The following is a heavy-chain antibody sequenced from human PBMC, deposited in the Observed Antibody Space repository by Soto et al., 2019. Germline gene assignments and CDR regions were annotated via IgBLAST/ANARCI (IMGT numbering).Heavy chain of an antibody. CDR3: AKSATVPAAIAY. Sequence: GASVKGACKASGYTFTSDAMHWVRQAPGQRLEWMGWINAGNGNTKYSQKFQGRVTITRDTSASTAYMELSSLRSEDTAVYYCAKSATVPAAIAYWGQGTLVTVSS. CDR1: GYTFTSDA. V-gene: IGHV1-3*01. J-gene: IGHJ4*02. CDR2: INAGNGNT. D-gene: IGHD2-2*02.